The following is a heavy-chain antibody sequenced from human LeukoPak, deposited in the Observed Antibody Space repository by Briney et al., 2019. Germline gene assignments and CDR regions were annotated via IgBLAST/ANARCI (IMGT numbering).Heavy chain of an antibody. CDR3: VRGGESTWS. V-gene: IGHV3-9*01. D-gene: IGHD2-15*01. Sequence: GGSLRLSCAASGFTFDDYAMHWVRQAPGKGLEWVSGISWNSGSIGYADSVKGRFTISRDNAKNTLYLQMNSLRAEDTAVYYCVRGGESTWSWGQGTLVTVSS. CDR1: GFTFDDYA. CDR2: ISWNSGSI. J-gene: IGHJ5*02.